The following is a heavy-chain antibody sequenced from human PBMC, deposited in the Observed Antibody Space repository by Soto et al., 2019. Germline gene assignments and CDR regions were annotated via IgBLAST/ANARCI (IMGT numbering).Heavy chain of an antibody. CDR1: GGTFSSYA. D-gene: IGHD3-10*01. CDR3: ARGMITMVRGVIMNL. Sequence: GASVKVSCKASGGTFSSYAISWVRQAPGQGLEWMGGIVPIFGTANYAQKFQGRVTITADESTSTAYMELSSLRSEDTAVYYCARGMITMVRGVIMNLWGQGTLVTVSS. CDR2: IVPIFGTA. V-gene: IGHV1-69*13. J-gene: IGHJ4*02.